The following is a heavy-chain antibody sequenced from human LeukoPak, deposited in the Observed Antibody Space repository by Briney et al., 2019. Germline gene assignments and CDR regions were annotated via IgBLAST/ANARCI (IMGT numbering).Heavy chain of an antibody. CDR3: ARVLGASDDCYI. CDR2: IWYDGSNK. D-gene: IGHD1-26*01. J-gene: IGHJ3*02. CDR1: GLTLHSYD. Sequence: GGSLRLSCAASGLTLHSYDMHWVPQAPGKGLEWVAVIWYDGSNKYYADSVKGRFTISRDNSKNTLYLQMNSLRAEDTAVYYCARVLGASDDCYIWGRGTMVTVSS. V-gene: IGHV3-33*01.